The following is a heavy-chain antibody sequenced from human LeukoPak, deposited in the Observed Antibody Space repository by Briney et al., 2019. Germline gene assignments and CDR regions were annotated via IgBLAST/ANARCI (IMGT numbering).Heavy chain of an antibody. J-gene: IGHJ4*02. CDR2: IYTSGST. D-gene: IGHD1-26*01. CDR1: DDSITMYY. CDR3: ARGAFRSLDY. Sequence: SETLSLTCSVSDDSITMYYWTWIRQPPGKGLEWIGRIYTSGSTNYNPSLKSRVTISVDTSKNQFSLKLSSVTAADTAVYYCARGAFRSLDYWGQGTLVTVSS. V-gene: IGHV4-4*08.